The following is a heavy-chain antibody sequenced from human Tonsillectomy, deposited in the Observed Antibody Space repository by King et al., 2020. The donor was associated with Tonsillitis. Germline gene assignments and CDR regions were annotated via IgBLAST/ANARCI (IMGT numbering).Heavy chain of an antibody. J-gene: IGHJ6*04. CDR3: ARTGQYVWYSSRTRGDKCCGMAV. Sequence: QLVQSGAEAKKPGSSVKVSCKASGGTFSSYAISWVRQAPGQGLEWMGGIIPVFGAANYAPQFQGRVTITADKSTGTAYMELSSLRSEDTAVYYCARTGQYVWYSSRTRGDKCCGMAVWDKRTTVTVTS. D-gene: IGHD2-2*01. V-gene: IGHV1-69*06. CDR2: IIPVFGAA. CDR1: GGTFSSYA.